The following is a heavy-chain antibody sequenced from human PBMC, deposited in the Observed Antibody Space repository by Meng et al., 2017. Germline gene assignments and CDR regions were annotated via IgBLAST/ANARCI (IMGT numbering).Heavy chain of an antibody. CDR2: IIPIFGTA. CDR1: AGTFSSYA. Sequence: SAQDFCKASAGTFSSYAISWVRQAPGQGLEWMGGIIPIFGTANYAQKFQGRVTITADESTSTAYMELSSPRSEDTAVYYCARGSVVVPAASSSGYYYYGMDVWGQGTTVTVSS. J-gene: IGHJ6*02. V-gene: IGHV1-69*13. CDR3: ARGSVVVPAASSSGYYYYGMDV. D-gene: IGHD2-2*01.